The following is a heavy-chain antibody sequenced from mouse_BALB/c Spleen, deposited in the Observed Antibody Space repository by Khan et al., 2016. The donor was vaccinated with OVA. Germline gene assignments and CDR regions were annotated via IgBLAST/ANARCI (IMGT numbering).Heavy chain of an antibody. J-gene: IGHJ3*01. D-gene: IGHD2-4*01. CDR3: ERHDDDGIAY. CDR1: GFTFSDYY. Sequence: EVELVESGGGLVQPGGSLKLSCATSGFTFSDYYMYWVRQTPEKRLEWVAYISYGGNTTYYPDTVQGRSTLSRDNATNTLYLQMSGLKSEDKAMYYWERHDDDGIAYWGQGTLGTVSA. V-gene: IGHV5-12*02. CDR2: ISYGGNTT.